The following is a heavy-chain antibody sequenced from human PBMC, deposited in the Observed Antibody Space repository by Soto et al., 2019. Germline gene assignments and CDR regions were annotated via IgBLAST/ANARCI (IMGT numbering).Heavy chain of an antibody. D-gene: IGHD6-13*01. CDR3: ARDRGEYTSSWFWYFSH. J-gene: IGHJ2*01. Sequence: SETLSLTCSVSGASISSFNWNWVRQPAGKGPEWVGRLNIAGTINYNPSLKSRITMSMDTSKYQISLHLRSVTAADTAIYYCARDRGEYTSSWFWYFSHWGHGTLVTVSS. CDR1: GASISSFN. CDR2: LNIAGTI. V-gene: IGHV4-4*07.